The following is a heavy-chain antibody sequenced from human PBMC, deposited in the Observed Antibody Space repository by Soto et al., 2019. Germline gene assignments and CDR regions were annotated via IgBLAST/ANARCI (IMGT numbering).Heavy chain of an antibody. Sequence: ASVKVSCKASGFTFTSSAVQWVRQARGQRPEWIGWIVVGSGNTNYAQKFQERVTITRDMSTSTAYMELSSLRSEDTAVYYCAANYGGNSYQPYYYGMDVWGQGTTVTVSS. CDR3: AANYGGNSYQPYYYGMDV. D-gene: IGHD2-15*01. CDR1: GFTFTSSA. CDR2: IVVGSGNT. V-gene: IGHV1-58*01. J-gene: IGHJ6*02.